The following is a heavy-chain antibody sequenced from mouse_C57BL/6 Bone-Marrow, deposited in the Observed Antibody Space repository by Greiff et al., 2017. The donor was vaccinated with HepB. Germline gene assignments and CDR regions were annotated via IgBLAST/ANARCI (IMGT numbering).Heavy chain of an antibody. CDR1: GFTFSDYG. J-gene: IGHJ4*01. CDR2: ISNLAYSI. Sequence: DVQLVESGGGLVQPGGSLKLSCAASGFTFSDYGMAWVRQAPRKGPEWVAFISNLAYSIYYADTVTGRFTISRENAKNTLYLEMSSLRSEDTAMYYCARRGSRGYYAMDYWDQGTSVTVSS. V-gene: IGHV5-15*04. D-gene: IGHD1-1*01. CDR3: ARRGSRGYYAMDY.